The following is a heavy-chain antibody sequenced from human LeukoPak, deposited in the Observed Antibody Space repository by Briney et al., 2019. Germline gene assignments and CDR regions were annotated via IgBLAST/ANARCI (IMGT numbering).Heavy chain of an antibody. V-gene: IGHV3-23*01. CDR2: ISGSGGST. D-gene: IGHD4-17*01. CDR3: AKDIRAVTTSDY. CDR1: GFTFSSYA. J-gene: IGHJ4*02. Sequence: QPGGSLRLSCAASGFTFSSYAMSWVRQAPGKGLEWVSAISGSGGSTYYADSVKGRFTISRDNTKNTVYLQMKSLRAEDTAVYYCAKDIRAVTTSDYWDQGTLVTVSS.